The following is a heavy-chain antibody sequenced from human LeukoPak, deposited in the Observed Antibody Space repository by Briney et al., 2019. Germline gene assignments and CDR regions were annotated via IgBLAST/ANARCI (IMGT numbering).Heavy chain of an antibody. CDR2: ISGSGGST. J-gene: IGHJ4*02. Sequence: PGGSLRRSCAASGFTFSSYAMSWVRQAPGQGLKWVSAISGSGGSTYYADSVKGRFTISRDNSKNTLYLQMNSLKAEDTALYYCAKDITGLTANTKIVVVTAIHPNFDYWGQGTLVTVSS. CDR1: GFTFSSYA. CDR3: AKDITGLTANTKIVVVTAIHPNFDY. V-gene: IGHV3-23*01. D-gene: IGHD2-21*02.